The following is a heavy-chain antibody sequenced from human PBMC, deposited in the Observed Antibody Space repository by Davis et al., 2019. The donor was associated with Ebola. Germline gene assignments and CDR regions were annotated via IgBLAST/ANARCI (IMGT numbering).Heavy chain of an antibody. CDR1: GFTFSSYS. V-gene: IGHV3-48*02. CDR3: ARVAQYCTNGVCYVAIQLSYYYGMDV. Sequence: GGSLRLSCAASGFTFSSYSMNWVRQAPGKGLEWVSYISSSSSTIYYADSVKGRFTISRDNAKNSLYLQMNSLRDEDTAVYYCARVAQYCTNGVCYVAIQLSYYYGMDVWGQGTTVTVSS. D-gene: IGHD2-8*01. J-gene: IGHJ6*02. CDR2: ISSSSSTI.